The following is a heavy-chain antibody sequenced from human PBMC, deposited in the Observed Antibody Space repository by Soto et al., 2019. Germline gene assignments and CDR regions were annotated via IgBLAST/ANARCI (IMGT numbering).Heavy chain of an antibody. Sequence: SETLSLTCTVSGGSISSYYWSWIRQPPGKGLEWIGYIYYSGSTNYNPSLKSRVTISVDTSKNQFSLKLSSVTAADTAVYYCARVTYYDILTGYSGPMDVWGQGTTVTVS. CDR2: IYYSGST. D-gene: IGHD3-9*01. V-gene: IGHV4-59*01. J-gene: IGHJ6*02. CDR1: GGSISSYY. CDR3: ARVTYYDILTGYSGPMDV.